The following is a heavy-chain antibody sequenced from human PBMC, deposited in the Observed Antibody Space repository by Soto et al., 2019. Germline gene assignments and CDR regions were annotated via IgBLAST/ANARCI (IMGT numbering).Heavy chain of an antibody. CDR3: ARDIWLVDPRGSVY. V-gene: IGHV3-7*01. D-gene: IGHD6-19*01. J-gene: IGHJ4*02. CDR2: IKEDGGDK. CDR1: GFTFSNYW. Sequence: EVQLVESGGALVQPGGSLRLSCAASGFTFSNYWMSWVRQAPGKGLEWVANIKEDGGDKYYVDSVKGRFTISRDNAKNSLYLQMNSLRAEDTAVYHCARDIWLVDPRGSVYWGRGTLVTVSS.